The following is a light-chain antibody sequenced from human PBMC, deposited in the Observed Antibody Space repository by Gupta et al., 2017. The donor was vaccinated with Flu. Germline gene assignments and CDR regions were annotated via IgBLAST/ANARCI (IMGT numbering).Light chain of an antibody. CDR2: KDS. CDR1: ALPKQY. Sequence: SYELPQPPSVSLSPGQTAGITCSGDALPKQYAYWYQQKPGQAPVRVIYKDSERPSGSPERFSGSSSGTPGTLTISGVQAEDEADYYCQSADSIGTYSHVVFGGGTKLTVL. CDR3: QSADSIGTYSHVV. V-gene: IGLV3-25*02. J-gene: IGLJ2*01.